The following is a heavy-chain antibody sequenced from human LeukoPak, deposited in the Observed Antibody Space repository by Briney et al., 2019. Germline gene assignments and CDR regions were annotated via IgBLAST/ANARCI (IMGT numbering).Heavy chain of an antibody. D-gene: IGHD1-14*01. J-gene: IGHJ4*02. Sequence: PGGALRLSCAAAGLTVITIDMTWVRQAPGKGHEWVSVLYSDGNTIYADSVQGRFTISRDNSKNTLYLEMNSLSPDDTAVYYCARGVEPLAANTLAYWGQGTLVTVSS. V-gene: IGHV3-53*01. CDR3: ARGVEPLAANTLAY. CDR2: LYSDGNT. CDR1: GLTVITID.